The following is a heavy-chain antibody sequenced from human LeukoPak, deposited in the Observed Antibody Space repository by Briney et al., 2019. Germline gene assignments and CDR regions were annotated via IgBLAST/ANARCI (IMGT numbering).Heavy chain of an antibody. V-gene: IGHV1-69*13. CDR1: GGTFSSYA. CDR2: IIPIFGTA. Sequence: SVKVSCKASGGTFSSYAISWVRQAPGQGLEWMGGIIPIFGTANYAQKFQGRVTITADESTSTAYMELSSLRSEDTAVYYCAREAHIVVVPAAIYFDYWGQGTLVTVSS. D-gene: IGHD2-2*01. CDR3: AREAHIVVVPAAIYFDY. J-gene: IGHJ4*02.